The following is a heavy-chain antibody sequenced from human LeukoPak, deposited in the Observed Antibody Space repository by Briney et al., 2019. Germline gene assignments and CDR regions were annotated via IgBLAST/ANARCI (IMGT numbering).Heavy chain of an antibody. CDR1: GGTFSSYA. V-gene: IGHV1-69*04. D-gene: IGHD6-19*01. CDR2: IIPILGIA. Sequence: SVKVSCKASGGTFSSYAISWVRQAPGQGLEWMGRIIPILGIANYAQKFQGRVTITADKSTSTAYMELSSLRSEDTAVYYCARPTVAGYYYYGMDVWGQGTTVTVSS. CDR3: ARPTVAGYYYYGMDV. J-gene: IGHJ6*02.